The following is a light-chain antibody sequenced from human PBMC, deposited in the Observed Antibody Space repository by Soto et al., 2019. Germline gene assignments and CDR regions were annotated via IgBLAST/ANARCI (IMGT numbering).Light chain of an antibody. CDR3: QQYNNWPPIT. Sequence: EIVLTQSPGTLSLSPGDIATLSCRASESVTSNLAWYQQKPGQAPRLLIYGASTRATGIPARFSGSGSGTEFTLTISSLQSEDFAVYYCQQYNNWPPITFGQGTRLEI. J-gene: IGKJ5*01. CDR2: GAS. V-gene: IGKV3-15*01. CDR1: ESVTSN.